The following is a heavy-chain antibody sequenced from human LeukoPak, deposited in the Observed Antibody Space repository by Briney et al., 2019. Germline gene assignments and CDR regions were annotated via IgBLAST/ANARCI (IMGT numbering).Heavy chain of an antibody. J-gene: IGHJ5*02. Sequence: GESLKISCKGSGYSFTSYWIGWVRQMPGKGLEWMGIIYPGDSDTRYSPSFQGQVTISADKSISTAYLQWSSLKASDTAMYYRARKSWFGELWAGDWFDPWGQGTLVTVSS. CDR1: GYSFTSYW. D-gene: IGHD3-10*01. CDR3: ARKSWFGELWAGDWFDP. V-gene: IGHV5-51*01. CDR2: IYPGDSDT.